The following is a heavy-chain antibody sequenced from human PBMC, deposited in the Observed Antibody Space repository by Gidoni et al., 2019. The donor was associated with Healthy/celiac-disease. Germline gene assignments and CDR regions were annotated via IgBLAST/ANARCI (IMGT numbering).Heavy chain of an antibody. V-gene: IGHV3-23*01. CDR3: AKAAYDFVPTNWFDP. CDR2: ISGSGGST. D-gene: IGHD3-3*01. CDR1: GITCSSYA. Sequence: EVYLLGCGGGLVQPGGSLRLSCAASGITCSSYAMSWVRQAPGKGLEWVSAISGSGGSTYYADSVKGRFTISRDNSKNTLYLQMNSLRAEHTAVYYCAKAAYDFVPTNWFDPWGQGTLVTVSS. J-gene: IGHJ5*02.